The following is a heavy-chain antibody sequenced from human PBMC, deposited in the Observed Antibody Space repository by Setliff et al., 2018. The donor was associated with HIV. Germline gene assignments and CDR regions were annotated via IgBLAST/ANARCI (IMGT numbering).Heavy chain of an antibody. J-gene: IGHJ4*02. CDR2: IFYSGHT. Sequence: PSETLSLTCTVSGGSISRSSYYWAWIRQPPGKGLECIGNIFYSGHTFYNPSLRSRVSISVDTSKNQFSLKLSSVTAADTAVYYCARGVAAAGLWGQGTLVTVSS. CDR1: GGSISRSSYY. D-gene: IGHD6-13*01. CDR3: ARGVAAAGL. V-gene: IGHV4-39*07.